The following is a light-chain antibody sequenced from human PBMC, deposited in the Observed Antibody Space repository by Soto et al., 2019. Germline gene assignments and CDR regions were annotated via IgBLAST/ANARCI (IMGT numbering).Light chain of an antibody. CDR3: QSYDSSLSGVV. CDR2: GNS. V-gene: IGLV1-40*01. Sequence: QYVLTQPPSVSGAPGQRVTISCTGSSSNIGAGYDVHWYRQLPGTAPKLLIYGNSNRPSGVPDRFSGSKSGTSASLAITGLQAKDEADYYCQSYDSSLSGVVLGGGTKVTVL. CDR1: SSNIGAGYD. J-gene: IGLJ2*01.